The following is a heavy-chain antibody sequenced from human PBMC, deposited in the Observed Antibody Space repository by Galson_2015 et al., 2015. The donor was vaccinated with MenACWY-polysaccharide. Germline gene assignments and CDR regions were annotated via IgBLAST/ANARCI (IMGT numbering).Heavy chain of an antibody. V-gene: IGHV3-21*01. D-gene: IGHD3-10*01. Sequence: SLRLSCAASGFTFSSYSMNWVRQAPGKGLEWVSSISSSSSYIYYADSVKGRFTISRDNAKNSLYLQMNSLRAEDTAVYYCARDAYYYGSGTNYGMDVWGQGTTVTASS. J-gene: IGHJ6*02. CDR1: GFTFSSYS. CDR3: ARDAYYYGSGTNYGMDV. CDR2: ISSSSSYI.